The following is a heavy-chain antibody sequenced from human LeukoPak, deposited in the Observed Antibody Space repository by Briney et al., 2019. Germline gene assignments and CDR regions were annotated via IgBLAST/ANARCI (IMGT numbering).Heavy chain of an antibody. CDR2: FDPEDGET. CDR3: ATIADYYDSSGYYNWYYDY. J-gene: IGHJ4*02. V-gene: IGHV1-24*01. CDR1: GYTLTELS. Sequence: ASVKVSCKVSGYTLTELSMHWVRQAPGKGLEWMGGFDPEDGETIYAQKFQGRVTMTEDTSTDTAYMELSSLRSEDTAVYYCATIADYYDSSGYYNWYYDYWGQGTLVTVSS. D-gene: IGHD3-22*01.